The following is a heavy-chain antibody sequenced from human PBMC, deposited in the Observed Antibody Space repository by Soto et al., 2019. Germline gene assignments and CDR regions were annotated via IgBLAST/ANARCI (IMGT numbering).Heavy chain of an antibody. J-gene: IGHJ2*01. CDR1: GFTFISYG. CDR3: AKDRGDYANYWYFDL. D-gene: IGHD4-17*01. V-gene: IGHV3-30*18. CDR2: ISYDGSNK. Sequence: QVQLVESGGGVVQPGRSLRLSCAGSGFTFISYGMHWVRQAPGKGLEWVAVISYDGSNKYYADSVKGRFTVSRDNSKNTRYLQMDSLRVEDTAVYYCAKDRGDYANYWYFDLWGRGTLVTVSS.